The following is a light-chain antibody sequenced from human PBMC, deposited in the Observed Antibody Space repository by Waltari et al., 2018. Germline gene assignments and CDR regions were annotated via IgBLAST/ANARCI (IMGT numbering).Light chain of an antibody. CDR3: QTGGHGTWV. V-gene: IGLV4-69*01. CDR1: SGYTSNV. CDR2: VNSDGSH. Sequence: LVLTQSPSASASLGASVKLTCPLRSGYTSNVIAWLQQQPGKGPLYLMKVNSDGSHRKGDDIPDRFSASKSGTECYLTISSLQSEDEADYSCQTGGHGTWVFGGGTKLTVL. J-gene: IGLJ3*02.